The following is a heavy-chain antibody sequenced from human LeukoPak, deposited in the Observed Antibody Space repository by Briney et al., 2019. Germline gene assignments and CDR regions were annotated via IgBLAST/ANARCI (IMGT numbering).Heavy chain of an antibody. D-gene: IGHD1-14*01. CDR2: IYTSGST. CDR3: ARRRYLTGIFDY. CDR1: GGSISSGSYY. Sequence: SETLSLTCTVSGGSISSGSYYWSWIRQPAGEGLEWIGRIYTSGSTNYNPSLKSRVTISVDTSKNQFSLKLSSVTAADTAVYYCARRRYLTGIFDYWGQGTLVTVSS. V-gene: IGHV4-61*02. J-gene: IGHJ4*02.